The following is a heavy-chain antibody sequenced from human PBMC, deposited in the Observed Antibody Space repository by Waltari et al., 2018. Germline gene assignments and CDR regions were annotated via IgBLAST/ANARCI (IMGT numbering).Heavy chain of an antibody. V-gene: IGHV3-33*01. CDR2: IWHDGSNE. J-gene: IGHJ4*02. D-gene: IGHD2-15*01. CDR1: GFTFSRFG. Sequence: QVQLVESGGGVVQPGRSLRLSCAASGFTFSRFGMHWVRQAPGKGLGWVAVIWHDGSNEYYVDSVNGRFTISRDNSKNTLYLQMNSLRAEDSAVYYCASQSTTLFDYWGQGTLVTVSS. CDR3: ASQSTTLFDY.